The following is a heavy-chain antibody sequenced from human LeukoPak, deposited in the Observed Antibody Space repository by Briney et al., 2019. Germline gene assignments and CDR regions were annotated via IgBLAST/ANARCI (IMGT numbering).Heavy chain of an antibody. V-gene: IGHV3-74*01. J-gene: IGHJ4*02. CDR1: GFTFSSYW. CDR3: AREVTYSSSWYHDY. CDR2: INSDGSST. Sequence: PGGSLRLSCAASGFTFSSYWMHWVRQAPGKGLVWVSRINSDGSSTSYADSVKGRFTISRDNAKSTLYLQMNSLRAKDTAVYYCAREVTYSSSWYHDYWGQGTLVTVSS. D-gene: IGHD6-13*01.